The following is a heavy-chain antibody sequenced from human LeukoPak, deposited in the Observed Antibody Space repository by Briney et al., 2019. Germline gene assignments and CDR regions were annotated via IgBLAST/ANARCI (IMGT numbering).Heavy chain of an antibody. J-gene: IGHJ4*02. CDR2: ISGSGGST. CDR3: AGYNCSSTTCYTGGFDY. Sequence: GGSLRLSCAASGFTFNSYAMSWVRQAPGKGLGWVSAISGSGGSTYYADSMKGRFTISRDNSKNTLYLQMNSLRAEDTAVYYCAGYNCSSTTCYTGGFDYWGQGTLVTVSS. CDR1: GFTFNSYA. V-gene: IGHV3-23*01. D-gene: IGHD2-2*02.